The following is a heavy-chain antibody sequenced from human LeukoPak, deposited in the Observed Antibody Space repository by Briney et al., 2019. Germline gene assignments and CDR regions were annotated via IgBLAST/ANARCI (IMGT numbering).Heavy chain of an antibody. CDR3: VRGFYSPHY. Sequence: PSETLSLTCTVSGGSISSDYWSWIRQPPGKGLEWIGYIYYSGRTYYNPSPKSRVTISVDTSKNQFSLKLSSVTAADTAVYYCVRGFYSPHYWGQGTLVTVSS. CDR1: GGSISSDY. V-gene: IGHV4-59*01. D-gene: IGHD4-11*01. J-gene: IGHJ4*02. CDR2: IYYSGRT.